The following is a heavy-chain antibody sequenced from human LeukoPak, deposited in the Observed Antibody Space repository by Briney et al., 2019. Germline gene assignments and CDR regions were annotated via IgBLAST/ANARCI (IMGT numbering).Heavy chain of an antibody. D-gene: IGHD3-22*01. CDR1: GGSFSGYY. CDR3: ARVRHYYDSSGSRNWFDP. CDR2: INHSGST. V-gene: IGHV4-34*01. J-gene: IGHJ5*02. Sequence: SETLSLTCAVYGGSFSGYYWSWIRQPPGKGLERIGEINHSGSTNYNPSLKSRVTISVDTSKNQSSLKLSSVTAADTAVYYCARVRHYYDSSGSRNWFDPWGQGTLVTVSS.